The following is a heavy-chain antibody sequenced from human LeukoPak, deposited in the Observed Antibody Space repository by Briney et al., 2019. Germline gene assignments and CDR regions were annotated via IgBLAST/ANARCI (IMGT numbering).Heavy chain of an antibody. V-gene: IGHV3-23*05. J-gene: IGHJ6*03. D-gene: IGHD1-1*01. Sequence: GGSLRLSCAASGFTFSSYSMSWVRQALGSGLEWVSSIRHSDSNTYYADSVMGRFTISRDNSKNTLYLQMNSLSAEDTAVYYCAKRGNPTVGHHYLDVWGKGTTVSVSS. CDR2: IRHSDSNT. CDR3: AKRGNPTVGHHYLDV. CDR1: GFTFSSYS.